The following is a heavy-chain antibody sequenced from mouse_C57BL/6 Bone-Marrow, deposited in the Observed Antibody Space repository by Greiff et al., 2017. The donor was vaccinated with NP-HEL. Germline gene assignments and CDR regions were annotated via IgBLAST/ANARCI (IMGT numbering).Heavy chain of an antibody. J-gene: IGHJ1*03. V-gene: IGHV1-81*01. CDR1: GYTFTSYG. D-gene: IGHD1-1*02. Sequence: QVHVKQSGAELARPGASVKLSCKASGYTFTSYGISWVKQRTGQGLEWIGEIYPRSGNTYYNEKFKGKATLTADKSSSTAYMELRSLTSEDSAVEFCAREGCGSYIWYFDVWGTGTTVTVSS. CDR3: AREGCGSYIWYFDV. CDR2: IYPRSGNT.